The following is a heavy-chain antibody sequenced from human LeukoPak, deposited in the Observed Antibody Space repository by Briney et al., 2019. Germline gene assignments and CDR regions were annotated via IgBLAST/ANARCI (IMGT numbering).Heavy chain of an antibody. V-gene: IGHV5-51*01. CDR1: GYSFETYW. D-gene: IGHD2-15*01. CDR2: IYPGDSET. J-gene: IGHJ6*03. CDR3: ARLFTGYYHMDV. Sequence: GDSVNISCKGSGYSFETYWVAWVRQMPGRDLEYMGIIYPGDSETKYSPSFQGRITISADKSVDTAYLQWSRLEASDSAMYYCARLFTGYYHMDVWGRGTTVTVSS.